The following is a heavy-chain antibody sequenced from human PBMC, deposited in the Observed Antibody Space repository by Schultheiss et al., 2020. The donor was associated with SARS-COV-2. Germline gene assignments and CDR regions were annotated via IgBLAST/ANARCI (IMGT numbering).Heavy chain of an antibody. Sequence: ASVKVSCKASGYTFTSYGVHWVRQAPGQRLEWMGWINAGNGNTKYSQKFQGRVTITRDTSASTAYMELSSLRSEDTAVYYCARHIETAEVKWFDPWGQGTLVTVSS. CDR2: INAGNGNT. D-gene: IGHD3-22*01. CDR3: ARHIETAEVKWFDP. J-gene: IGHJ5*02. V-gene: IGHV1-3*01. CDR1: GYTFTSYG.